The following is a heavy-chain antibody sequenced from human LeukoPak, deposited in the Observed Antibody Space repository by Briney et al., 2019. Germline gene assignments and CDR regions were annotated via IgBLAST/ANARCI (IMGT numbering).Heavy chain of an antibody. Sequence: TGGSLRLSCAASGFTFSSYAMSWVRQAPGKGLEWVAVISYDGSNKYYADSVKGRFTISRDNSKNTLYLQMNSLRAEDTAVYYCARDAGDYGPRGGLLDYWGQGTLVTVSS. CDR1: GFTFSSYA. J-gene: IGHJ4*02. D-gene: IGHD4-17*01. CDR2: ISYDGSNK. V-gene: IGHV3-30-3*01. CDR3: ARDAGDYGPRGGLLDY.